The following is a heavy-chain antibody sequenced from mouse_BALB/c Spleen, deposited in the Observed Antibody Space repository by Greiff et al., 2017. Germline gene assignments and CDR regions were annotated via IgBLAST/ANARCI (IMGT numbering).Heavy chain of an antibody. D-gene: IGHD2-4*01. CDR3: ARELRRAMDY. J-gene: IGHJ4*01. Sequence: VQLQQSGAELAKPGASVKMSCKASGYTFTSYWMHWVKQRPGQGLEWIGYINPSTGYTEYNQKFKDKATLTADKSSSTAYMQLSSLTSEDSAVYYCARELRRAMDYWGQGTSVTVSS. CDR1: GYTFTSYW. CDR2: INPSTGYT. V-gene: IGHV1-7*01.